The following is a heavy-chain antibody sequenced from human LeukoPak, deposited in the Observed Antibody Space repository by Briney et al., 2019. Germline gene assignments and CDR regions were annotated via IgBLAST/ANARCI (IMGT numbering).Heavy chain of an antibody. CDR2: IKPDGSAQ. V-gene: IGHV3-7*01. J-gene: IGHJ4*02. Sequence: GGSLRLSCAASGFTFSNSCMSWVRQAPGKGLEWVATIKPDGSAQYYVDSVKGRFTISRDNAKNSLFLQINSLRAEDTAVYYCARDAVPLSRGSSNSYLFDYWGQGTLVTVSS. D-gene: IGHD2-2*01. CDR3: ARDAVPLSRGSSNSYLFDY. CDR1: GFTFSNSC.